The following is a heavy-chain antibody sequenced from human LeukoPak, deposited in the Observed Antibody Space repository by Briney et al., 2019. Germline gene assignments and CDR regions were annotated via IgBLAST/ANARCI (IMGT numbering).Heavy chain of an antibody. J-gene: IGHJ5*02. CDR1: GGSISSYY. CDR3: AREVDYYDSSGYYYLGNWFDP. D-gene: IGHD3-22*01. V-gene: IGHV4-4*07. Sequence: SETLSLTCTVSGGSISSYYWNWIRQPAGKGLEWIGRIYTSGSTNYNPSLKSRVTMSVDTSKNQFSLTLSSVTAADTAVYYCAREVDYYDSSGYYYLGNWFDPWGQGTLVTVSS. CDR2: IYTSGST.